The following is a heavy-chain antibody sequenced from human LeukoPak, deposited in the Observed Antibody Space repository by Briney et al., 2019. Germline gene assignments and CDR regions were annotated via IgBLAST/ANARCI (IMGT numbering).Heavy chain of an antibody. J-gene: IGHJ5*02. V-gene: IGHV4-59*08. CDR2: IYYSGST. CDR1: GGSISSYY. Sequence: PSETLSLTCTVSGGSISSYYWSWIRQPPGKGLEWIGYIYYSGSTNYNPSLKSRVTISVDTSKNQFSLKLSSVTAADTAVYYCARVPYGAYVVWFDPWGQGTLVTVSS. CDR3: ARVPYGAYVVWFDP. D-gene: IGHD4-17*01.